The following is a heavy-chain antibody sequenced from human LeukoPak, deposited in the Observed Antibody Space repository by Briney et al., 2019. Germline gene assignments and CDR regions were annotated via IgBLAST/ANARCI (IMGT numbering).Heavy chain of an antibody. CDR2: ISWNSGSI. D-gene: IGHD1-26*01. CDR1: GFTFDDYA. J-gene: IGHJ2*01. CDR3: AKVDSGSFHWYFDP. Sequence: GGSLRLSCAASGFTFDDYAMHWVRQAPGKGLEWVSGISWNSGSIGYADSVKGRFTISRDNAKNSLYLQMNSLRAEDTALYYCAKVDSGSFHWYFDPWGRGTLVTVSS. V-gene: IGHV3-9*01.